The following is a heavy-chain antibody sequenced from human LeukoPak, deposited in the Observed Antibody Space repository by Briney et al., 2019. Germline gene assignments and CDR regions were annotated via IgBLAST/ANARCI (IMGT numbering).Heavy chain of an antibody. Sequence: ASVKVSCKASGYTFTGYYMHWVRQAPGQGLEWMGWINPNSGGTNYAQKFQGRVTMTRDTSISTAYMELSRLRSDDTAVYYCARDLGTPATDAEYFFDYWGQGTLVTVSS. D-gene: IGHD6-13*01. V-gene: IGHV1-2*02. CDR2: INPNSGGT. CDR3: ARDLGTPATDAEYFFDY. CDR1: GYTFTGYY. J-gene: IGHJ4*02.